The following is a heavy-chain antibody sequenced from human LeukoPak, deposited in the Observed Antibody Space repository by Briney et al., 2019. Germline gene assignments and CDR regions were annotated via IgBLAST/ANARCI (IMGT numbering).Heavy chain of an antibody. V-gene: IGHV4-34*01. D-gene: IGHD3-10*01. CDR1: GGSFSGYY. CDR2: INHSGST. CDR3: ARHFNGSGSYLFYMDV. J-gene: IGHJ6*03. Sequence: PSETLSLTCAVYGGSFSGYYWSWIRQPPGKGLEWIGEINHSGSTNYNPSLKSRVTISVDTSKNQFSLKLSSVTAADTAVYYCARHFNGSGSYLFYMDVWGKGTTVTISS.